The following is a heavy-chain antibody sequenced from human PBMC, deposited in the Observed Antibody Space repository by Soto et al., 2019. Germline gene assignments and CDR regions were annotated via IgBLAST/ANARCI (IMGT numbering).Heavy chain of an antibody. J-gene: IGHJ4*02. Sequence: RGESLKISWKGSGYMFTSYWIVGVRQMPGKGLEGMGIIHGGDSNTRYSPSFDGQVTISTDKAINTAYLQWSRLKASDTALYYCARRITSSPGWDYWGQGTLVTVSS. CDR2: IHGGDSNT. CDR3: ARRITSSPGWDY. CDR1: GYMFTSYW. D-gene: IGHD6-19*01. V-gene: IGHV5-51*01.